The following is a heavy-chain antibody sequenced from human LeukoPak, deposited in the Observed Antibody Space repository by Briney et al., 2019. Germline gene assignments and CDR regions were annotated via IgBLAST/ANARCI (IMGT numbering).Heavy chain of an antibody. CDR3: TRLKGRYYYDSSGYYRYYYYMDV. J-gene: IGHJ6*03. D-gene: IGHD3-22*01. CDR2: IRSKANSYAT. V-gene: IGHV3-73*01. Sequence: PGGSLRLSCAASGFTFSGSAMHWVRQASGKGLEWVGRIRSKANSYATACAASVKGRFTISRDDSKNTAYLQMNSLKTEDTAVYYCTRLKGRYYYDSSGYYRYYYYMDVWGKGTTVTVSS. CDR1: GFTFSGSA.